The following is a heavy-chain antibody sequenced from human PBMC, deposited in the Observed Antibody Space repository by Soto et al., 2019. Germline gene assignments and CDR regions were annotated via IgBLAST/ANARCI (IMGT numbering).Heavy chain of an antibody. CDR3: AQSWVTGKGGIDV. CDR1: GYTFTSYG. CDR2: INGYTGNT. D-gene: IGHD3-16*01. V-gene: IGHV1-18*01. Sequence: QVQLVQSGAEVKKPGASVKVSCKASGYTFTSYGLSWVRQAPGQGLEWMGWINGYTGNTNYAQKFQGRVTMTTDTSTNTAYLDLWTLISDDTAGYYGAQSWVTGKGGIDVWGQGTTVTVSS. J-gene: IGHJ6*02.